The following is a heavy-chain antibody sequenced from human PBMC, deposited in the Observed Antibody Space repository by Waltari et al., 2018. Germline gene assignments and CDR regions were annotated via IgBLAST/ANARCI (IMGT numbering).Heavy chain of an antibody. J-gene: IGHJ6*03. D-gene: IGHD3-9*01. CDR2: IYYSGST. CDR3: ARVAASTGFDWLLPGIYYYYMDV. V-gene: IGHV4-59*01. CDR1: GGSISSYY. Sequence: QVQLQESGSGLVKPSETLSLTCTVSGGSISSYYWSWIRQPPGKGLEWIGNIYYSGSTNYNPSIKSRVTISVDTSKNQFALKLSSVTAADTAVYYWARVAASTGFDWLLPGIYYYYMDVWGKGTTVTVSS.